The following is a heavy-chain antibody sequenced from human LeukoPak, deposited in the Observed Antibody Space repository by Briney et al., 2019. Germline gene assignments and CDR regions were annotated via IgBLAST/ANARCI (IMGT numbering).Heavy chain of an antibody. V-gene: IGHV3-20*04. CDR1: GFTFDDYG. Sequence: PGGSLRLSCAASGFTFDDYGMSWVRQAPGKGLEWVSGINWNGGNTGYADSVKGRFTTSRDNVKNSLYLQMNSLRAEDTALYYCARAPGVRYYYYMDVWGKGTTVTVSS. D-gene: IGHD2-8*01. CDR3: ARAPGVRYYYYMDV. CDR2: INWNGGNT. J-gene: IGHJ6*03.